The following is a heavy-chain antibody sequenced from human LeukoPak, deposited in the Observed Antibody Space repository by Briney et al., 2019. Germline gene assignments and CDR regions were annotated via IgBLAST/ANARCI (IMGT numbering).Heavy chain of an antibody. CDR2: INPSGGST. Sequence: ASVKVSFKASGYTFTRYYMHWVRKAPGKGLEWMGIINPSGGSTSYAQKFQGRVTMTRDTSTGTVYMELSSLRSEDTAVYFCARDGRGRDYFDYWGQGTLVTVSS. D-gene: IGHD1-26*01. CDR1: GYTFTRYY. CDR3: ARDGRGRDYFDY. V-gene: IGHV1-46*01. J-gene: IGHJ4*02.